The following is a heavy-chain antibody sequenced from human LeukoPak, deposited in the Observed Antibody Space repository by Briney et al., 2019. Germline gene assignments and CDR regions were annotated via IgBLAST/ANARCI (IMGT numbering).Heavy chain of an antibody. V-gene: IGHV4-59*12. D-gene: IGHD3-3*01. CDR3: ARAGGYDFWSGYPDYYYYMDV. CDR1: GGSISSYY. J-gene: IGHJ6*03. Sequence: SETLSLTCTVSGGSISSYYWSWIRQPPGKGLEWIGYIYYSGSTNYNPSLKSRVTISVDTSKNQFSLKLSSVTAADTAVYYCARAGGYDFWSGYPDYYYYMDVWGKGTTVTVSS. CDR2: IYYSGST.